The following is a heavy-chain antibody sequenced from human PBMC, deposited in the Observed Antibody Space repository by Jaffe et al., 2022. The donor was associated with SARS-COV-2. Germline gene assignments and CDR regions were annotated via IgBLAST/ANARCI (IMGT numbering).Heavy chain of an antibody. Sequence: QLQLQESGPGLVKPSETLSLTCTVSGGSISSSSYYWGWIRQPPGKGLEWIGSIYYSGSTYYNPSLKSRVTISVDTSKNQFSLKLSSVTAADTAVYYCARHRNYYGSGSHNWFDPWGQGTLVTVSS. CDR1: GGSISSSSYY. J-gene: IGHJ5*02. CDR2: IYYSGST. D-gene: IGHD3-10*01. V-gene: IGHV4-39*01. CDR3: ARHRNYYGSGSHNWFDP.